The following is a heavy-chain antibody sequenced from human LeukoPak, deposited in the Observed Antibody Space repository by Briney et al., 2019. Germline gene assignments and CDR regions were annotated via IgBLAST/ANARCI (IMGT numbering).Heavy chain of an antibody. CDR3: ARRVATVTDDAFDI. D-gene: IGHD4-17*01. J-gene: IGHJ3*02. V-gene: IGHV4-61*08. CDR1: GGSISSGDYY. CDR2: IYYSGST. Sequence: SETLSLTCTVSGGSISSGDYYWSWIRQPPGKGLEWIGYIYYSGSTNYNPSLKSRVTISVDTSKNQFSLKLSSVTAADTAVYYCARRVATVTDDAFDIWGQGTMVTVSS.